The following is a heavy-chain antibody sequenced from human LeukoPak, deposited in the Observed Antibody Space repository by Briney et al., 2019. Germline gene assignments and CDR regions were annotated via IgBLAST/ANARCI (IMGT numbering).Heavy chain of an antibody. CDR3: ARGPWETGWNWFDS. CDR2: INPKSGST. V-gene: IGHV1-2*02. J-gene: IGHJ5*01. CDR1: GYTFTDYY. Sequence: ASVKVSSKASGYTFTDYYIHWVRQAPGQGLEWMGWINPKSGSTNYAQKFQGRVTLTRDMSISTAYMELSRLRSDDTATYYCARGPWETGWNWFDSWGQGTQVTVSS. D-gene: IGHD1-26*01.